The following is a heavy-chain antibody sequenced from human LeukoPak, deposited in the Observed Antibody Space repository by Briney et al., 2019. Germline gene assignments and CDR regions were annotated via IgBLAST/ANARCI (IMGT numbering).Heavy chain of an antibody. CDR2: IYYSGST. J-gene: IGHJ3*02. Sequence: SETLSLTCTVSGGSFSSCDFYWSWIRQPPGKGLEWVVYIYYSGSTYYNPSLKSRVTISVDTSKNHYSLKLSSVTAADTAVYYCARDRNCGGDCYSGYAFDIWGQGTMVTVSS. V-gene: IGHV4-30-4*01. CDR1: GGSFSSCDFY. CDR3: ARDRNCGGDCYSGYAFDI. D-gene: IGHD2-21*02.